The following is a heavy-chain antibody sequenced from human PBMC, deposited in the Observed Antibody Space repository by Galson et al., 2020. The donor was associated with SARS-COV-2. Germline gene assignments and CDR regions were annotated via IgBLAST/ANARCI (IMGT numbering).Heavy chain of an antibody. CDR3: ARDHGSAFDI. CDR1: GFTFSSYA. Sequence: GGSLRLSCAASGFTFSSYAMHWVRQAPGKGLEWVAVISYDGSNKYYADSVKGRFTISRDNSKNTLYLQMNSLRAEDTAVYYCARDHGSAFDIWGQGKMVTVSS. CDR2: ISYDGSNK. V-gene: IGHV3-30*04. D-gene: IGHD2-15*01. J-gene: IGHJ3*02.